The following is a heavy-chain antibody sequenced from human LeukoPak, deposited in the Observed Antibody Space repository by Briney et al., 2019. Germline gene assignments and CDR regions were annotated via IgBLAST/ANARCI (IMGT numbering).Heavy chain of an antibody. CDR3: ATFTMFGVVIRPFDY. V-gene: IGHV1-24*01. Sequence: ASVTVSCMVSGYTLTELSMHWVRQAPGKGLEWLGGFDPEDGETIYAQKFQGRVTMTDDTSTDTAYMELRSLRSEDTAVYYCATFTMFGVVIRPFDYWGQGTLVTVSS. D-gene: IGHD3-3*01. CDR1: GYTLTELS. CDR2: FDPEDGET. J-gene: IGHJ4*02.